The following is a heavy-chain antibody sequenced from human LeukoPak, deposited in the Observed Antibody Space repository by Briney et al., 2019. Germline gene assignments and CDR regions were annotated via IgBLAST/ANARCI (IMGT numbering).Heavy chain of an antibody. D-gene: IGHD3-9*01. CDR3: ARGSEKILTGYYSSFDY. J-gene: IGHJ4*02. Sequence: GASVKVSCKASGYTFTGYYMHWVRQAPGQGLEWMGWTNPTTGGTNYAQKFQGRVTMTRDTSISTAYMELNRLRSDDTAVYYCARGSEKILTGYYSSFDYWGQGTLVTVSS. CDR2: TNPTTGGT. CDR1: GYTFTGYY. V-gene: IGHV1-2*02.